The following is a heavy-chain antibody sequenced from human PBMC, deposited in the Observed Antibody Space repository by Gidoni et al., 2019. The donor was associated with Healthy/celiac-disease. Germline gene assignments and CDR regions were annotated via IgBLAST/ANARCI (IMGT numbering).Heavy chain of an antibody. D-gene: IGHD3-10*01. CDR3: ARAIVSMDEIPCFDY. Sequence: EVQLVESGGGLVKPGGSLRLSCAASGFTFSSYSMNWVRQAPGKGLEWVSSISSSSSYIYYADSVKGRFTISRDNAKNSLYLQMNSLRAEDTAVYYCARAIVSMDEIPCFDYWGQGTLVTVSS. V-gene: IGHV3-21*01. CDR1: GFTFSSYS. J-gene: IGHJ4*02. CDR2: ISSSSSYI.